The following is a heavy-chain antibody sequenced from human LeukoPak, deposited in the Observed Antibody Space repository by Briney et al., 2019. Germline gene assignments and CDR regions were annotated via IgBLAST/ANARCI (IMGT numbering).Heavy chain of an antibody. D-gene: IGHD4-17*01. CDR2: ISSSSSYI. Sequence: GGSLRLSCAASGFTFSSYSMNWVRQAPGKGLEWVSSISSSSSYIYYADSVKGRFTISRDNAKNSLYLQKNSLRAEDTAVYYCASGGITVTGFEYWGQGTLVTVSS. CDR3: ASGGITVTGFEY. J-gene: IGHJ4*02. V-gene: IGHV3-21*01. CDR1: GFTFSSYS.